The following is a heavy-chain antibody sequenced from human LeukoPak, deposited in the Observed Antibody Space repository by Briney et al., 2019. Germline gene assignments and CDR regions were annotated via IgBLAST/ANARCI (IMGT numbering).Heavy chain of an antibody. D-gene: IGHD3-22*01. CDR3: ARGPLQTIPTSKIVVYYYPFDY. Sequence: GGSLRLSCAASGFTFDDYGMRWVSHAPGKGLEWVSGFNWNGCSTVYADSVKGRFTISRDNAKNSLYLQMNSLRAEDTALYYCARGPLQTIPTSKIVVYYYPFDYWGQGTLVTVSS. CDR1: GFTFDDYG. CDR2: FNWNGCST. V-gene: IGHV3-20*04. J-gene: IGHJ4*02.